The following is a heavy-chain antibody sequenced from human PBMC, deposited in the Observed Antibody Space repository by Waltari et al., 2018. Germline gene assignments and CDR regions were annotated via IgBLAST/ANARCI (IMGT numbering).Heavy chain of an antibody. J-gene: IGHJ4*02. CDR1: ADSISSSNY. Sequence: QLQLQESGPGLVKPSETLSLTCAVSADSISSSNYWAWIRQPPRKGLEWIGTISYSGGTYYNSSLKSRVTISADTSKTQFSLKLSSVTAAETAVYYCARKTTGTILDYWGQGTLVIVSS. D-gene: IGHD1-1*01. V-gene: IGHV4-39*01. CDR2: ISYSGGT. CDR3: ARKTTGTILDY.